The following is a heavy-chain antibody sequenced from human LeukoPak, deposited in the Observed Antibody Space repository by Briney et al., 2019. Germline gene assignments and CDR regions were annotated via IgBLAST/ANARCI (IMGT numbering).Heavy chain of an antibody. J-gene: IGHJ4*02. D-gene: IGHD5-24*01. CDR3: AKDGPRRDGYNDH. Sequence: GGSLRLSCAASGFTFSTYAMHWVRQAAGKGLEWVAFIRYDGGNKYYADSVKGRFTISRDNSKNTLYLQMNSLRPEDTAVYYCAKDGPRRDGYNDHWGQGTLVTVSS. CDR1: GFTFSTYA. V-gene: IGHV3-30*02. CDR2: IRYDGGNK.